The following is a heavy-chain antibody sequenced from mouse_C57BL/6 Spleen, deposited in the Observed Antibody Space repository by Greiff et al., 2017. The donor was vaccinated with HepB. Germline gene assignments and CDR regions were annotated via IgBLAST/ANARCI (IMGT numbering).Heavy chain of an antibody. J-gene: IGHJ2*01. V-gene: IGHV1-82*01. Sequence: PLQQPGAELVKPGASVKMSCKASGYTFTSYWITWVKQRPGKGLEWIGRIYPGDGDTNYNGKFKGKATLTADKSSSTAYMQLSSLTSEDSAVYFCAREDYYGSSYDYWGQGTTLTVSS. CDR2: IYPGDGDT. D-gene: IGHD1-1*01. CDR3: AREDYYGSSYDY. CDR1: GYTFTSYW.